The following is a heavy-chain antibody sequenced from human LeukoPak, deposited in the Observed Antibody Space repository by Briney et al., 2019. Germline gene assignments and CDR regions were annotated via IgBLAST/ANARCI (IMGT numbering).Heavy chain of an antibody. Sequence: PGGSLRLSCAASGFTFSSYSMNWVRQAPGKGLEWVSSISSSSSYIYYADSVKGRFTISRDNAKKSLYLQMDSLRAEDTAVYYCARDDGSYYYDSSGQYHALADYWGQGTLVTVSS. D-gene: IGHD3-22*01. V-gene: IGHV3-21*04. CDR2: ISSSSSYI. CDR1: GFTFSSYS. CDR3: ARDDGSYYYDSSGQYHALADY. J-gene: IGHJ4*02.